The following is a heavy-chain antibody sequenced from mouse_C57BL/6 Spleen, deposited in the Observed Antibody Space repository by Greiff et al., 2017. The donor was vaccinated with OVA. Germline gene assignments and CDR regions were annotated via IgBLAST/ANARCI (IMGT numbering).Heavy chain of an antibody. CDR3: AKKRDDYDDGPWFAY. CDR2: IYPRDGST. V-gene: IGHV1-78*01. J-gene: IGHJ3*01. Sequence: VQLQESDAELVKPGASVKISCKVSGYTFTDHTIHWMKQRPEQGLEWIGYIYPRDGSTKYNEKFKGKATLTADKSSSTAYMQLNSLTSEDSAVYFCAKKRDDYDDGPWFAYWGQGTLVTVSA. D-gene: IGHD2-4*01. CDR1: GYTFTDHT.